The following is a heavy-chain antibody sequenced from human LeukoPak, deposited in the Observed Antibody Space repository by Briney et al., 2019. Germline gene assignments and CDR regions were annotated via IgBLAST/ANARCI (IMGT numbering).Heavy chain of an antibody. V-gene: IGHV4-59*01. CDR2: IYYSGST. CDR1: GGSISSYY. CDR3: ARDRGYGMDV. J-gene: IGHJ6*02. Sequence: SETLSLTCTVSGGSISSYYWSWIRQPPGKGLEWIGYIYYSGSTNYNPSLKSRVTISVDTSKNQFSLKLSSVTAADTAVYYCARDRGYGMDVWGQGTTVTFSS.